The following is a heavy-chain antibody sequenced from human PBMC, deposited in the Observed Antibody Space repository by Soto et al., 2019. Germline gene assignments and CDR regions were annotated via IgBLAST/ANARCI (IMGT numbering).Heavy chain of an antibody. J-gene: IGHJ4*02. CDR2: ISDSASST. Sequence: PGGSLRLSCAASGFTFRTYAMSWVRQAPGKGLEWVSGISDSASSTYYADSVKGRFTISRDNSKNALYLQMNSLRAEDTAVYFCAKGTKNGVVAVISDIYLDSWGQGALVTVSS. V-gene: IGHV3-23*01. D-gene: IGHD2-15*01. CDR3: AKGTKNGVVAVISDIYLDS. CDR1: GFTFRTYA.